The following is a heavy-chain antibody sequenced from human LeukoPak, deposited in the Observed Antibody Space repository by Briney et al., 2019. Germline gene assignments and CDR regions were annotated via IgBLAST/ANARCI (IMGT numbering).Heavy chain of an antibody. Sequence: GGSLRLSCAASGLTFSSYAMSWVRQAPGKGLEWVSAISGSGGSTYYADSVKGRFTISRDNSKNTLYLQMNSLRAEDTAVYYCAKDRYYGSGSYYSYFDYWGQGTLVTVSS. V-gene: IGHV3-23*01. J-gene: IGHJ4*02. CDR3: AKDRYYGSGSYYSYFDY. CDR2: ISGSGGST. D-gene: IGHD3-10*01. CDR1: GLTFSSYA.